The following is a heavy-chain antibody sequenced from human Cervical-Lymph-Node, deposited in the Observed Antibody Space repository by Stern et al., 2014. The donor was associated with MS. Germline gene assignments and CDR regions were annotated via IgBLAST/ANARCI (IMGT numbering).Heavy chain of an antibody. D-gene: IGHD3-9*01. CDR1: GDTFSNYA. V-gene: IGHV1-69*01. J-gene: IGHJ4*02. CDR2: IIPIFGRP. Sequence: LVESGAEVKKPGSSGKVSCKASGDTFSNYAISWVRQAPGQGLEWMGGIIPIFGRPNYAQKFQDRVTITADESTSTAYMELSSLRSEDTAVYYCARGWSYDILTGYSYWGQGTLVTVSS. CDR3: ARGWSYDILTGYSY.